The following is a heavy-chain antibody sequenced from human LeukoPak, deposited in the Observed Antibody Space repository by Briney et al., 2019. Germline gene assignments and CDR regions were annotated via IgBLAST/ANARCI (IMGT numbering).Heavy chain of an antibody. V-gene: IGHV3-30*02. CDR3: AKDLGIAAAGNPSPGGY. CDR2: IRYDGSNK. D-gene: IGHD6-13*01. J-gene: IGHJ4*02. Sequence: PGGSLRLSCAASGFTFSSYGMHWVRQAPGKGLEWVAFIRYDGSNKYYADSVKGRFTISRDNSKNTLYLQMNSLRAENTAVYYCAKDLGIAAAGNPSPGGYWGQGTLVTVSS. CDR1: GFTFSSYG.